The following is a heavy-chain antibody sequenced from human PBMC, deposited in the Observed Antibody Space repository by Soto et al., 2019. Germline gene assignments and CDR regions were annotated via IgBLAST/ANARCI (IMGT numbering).Heavy chain of an antibody. V-gene: IGHV3-23*01. J-gene: IGHJ4*02. D-gene: IGHD5-18*01. CDR1: GFTFSNYA. CDR2: ISDRGGST. CDR3: ARLPYSYVSLYFFDF. Sequence: GGSLRFSCAASGFTFSNYAVSWVRQSPGRGLEWVAFISDRGGSTKYADSVNGRFTISRDNSRNTLFLQMDTLRAEDTAVYYCARLPYSYVSLYFFDFRGQGTLVTVSS.